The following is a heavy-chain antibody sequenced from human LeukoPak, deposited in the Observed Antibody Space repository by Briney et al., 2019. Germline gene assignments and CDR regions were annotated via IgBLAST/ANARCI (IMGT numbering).Heavy chain of an antibody. Sequence: ASVKVSCKASGYTFTSYYMHWVRQAPGQGLEWMGVINPSDGSTNYAQKYQDRVTMTRDTSTRTVYMQLSSLRSDDTAVYYCARDVAREFDYWGQGTLVTVSS. CDR1: GYTFTSYY. J-gene: IGHJ4*02. V-gene: IGHV1-46*01. CDR2: INPSDGST. CDR3: ARDVAREFDY.